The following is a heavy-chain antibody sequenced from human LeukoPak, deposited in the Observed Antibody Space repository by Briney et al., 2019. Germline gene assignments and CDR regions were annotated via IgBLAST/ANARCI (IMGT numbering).Heavy chain of an antibody. Sequence: SGGSLRLSCVVSGFTFTNSWMRWVRQAPGKGLEWVGHIKRKTDGGTTDYAAPVKGRFIISREDSKHTLYLQINSLTTDDTAVYHSTSHHTAVNFDYCVGGTLVTVSS. CDR3: TSHHTAVNFDY. CDR2: IKRKTDGGTT. D-gene: IGHD5-18*01. J-gene: IGHJ4*02. V-gene: IGHV3-15*01. CDR1: GFTFTNSW.